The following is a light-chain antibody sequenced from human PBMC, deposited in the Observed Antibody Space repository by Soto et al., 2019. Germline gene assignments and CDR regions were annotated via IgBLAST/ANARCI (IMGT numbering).Light chain of an antibody. Sequence: QSALTQPASVSGSPGQTITISCTGTSSDVGRYNTVSWYQHHPGKAPKLIIYEVTHRPAGISDRFSASKSGNTASLTISGLQAEDEAEYYCNSLRVNHLYVFGSGTKVTVL. CDR1: SSDVGRYNT. CDR3: NSLRVNHLYV. J-gene: IGLJ1*01. V-gene: IGLV2-14*01. CDR2: EVT.